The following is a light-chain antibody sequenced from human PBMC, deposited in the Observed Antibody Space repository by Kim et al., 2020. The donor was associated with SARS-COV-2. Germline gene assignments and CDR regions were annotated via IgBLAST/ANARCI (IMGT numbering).Light chain of an antibody. Sequence: SPGERAALSCSASQSISSYLAWYQQKPGQAPRLLIYDASNRATGIPARFSGSGSGTDFTLTISSLEPEDFAVYYCQQRSNWTPVYTFGQGTKLEI. J-gene: IGKJ2*01. V-gene: IGKV3-11*01. CDR1: QSISSY. CDR3: QQRSNWTPVYT. CDR2: DAS.